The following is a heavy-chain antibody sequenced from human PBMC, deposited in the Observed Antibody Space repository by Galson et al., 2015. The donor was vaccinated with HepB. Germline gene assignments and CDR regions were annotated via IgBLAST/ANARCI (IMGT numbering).Heavy chain of an antibody. J-gene: IGHJ3*02. V-gene: IGHV1-69*13. CDR3: ARGDDSSGTGAFDI. CDR1: GGTFSSYT. CDR2: IIPIFGTA. D-gene: IGHD3-22*01. Sequence: SVKVSCKASGGTFSSYTISWVRQAPGQGLEWMGGIIPIFGTANYAQKFQGRVSITADESTSTAYMELSSLRSEDTAVYYCARGDDSSGTGAFDIWGQGTMVTVSS.